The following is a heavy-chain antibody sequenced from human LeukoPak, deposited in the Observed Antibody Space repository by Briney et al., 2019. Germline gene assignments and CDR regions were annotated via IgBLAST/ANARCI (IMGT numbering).Heavy chain of an antibody. J-gene: IGHJ6*04. CDR2: IYHSGGT. Sequence: SETLSLTCTVSGGSISSYYWSWIRQPPGKGLEWIGYIYHSGGTNYNPSLKSRVTISVDTSKNQFSLKLSSVTAADTAVYYCARDSSIAAAGMSMDVWGKGTTVTVSS. CDR1: GGSISSYY. D-gene: IGHD6-13*01. CDR3: ARDSSIAAAGMSMDV. V-gene: IGHV4-59*01.